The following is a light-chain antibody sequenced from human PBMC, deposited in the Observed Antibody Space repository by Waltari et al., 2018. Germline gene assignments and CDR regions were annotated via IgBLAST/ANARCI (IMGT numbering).Light chain of an antibody. J-gene: IGLJ3*02. CDR2: KDS. V-gene: IGLV3-25*03. CDR3: QSGDSSGVGV. CDR1: ALPKQY. Sequence: SYELTQPPSVSVSPGQTARITCSGDALPKQYAHWYQQKPGQVPVLVLYKDSERPSGFPERFSGSSSGKTVTLTISGVQAEDEADYYCQSGDSSGVGVFGGGTKLTVL.